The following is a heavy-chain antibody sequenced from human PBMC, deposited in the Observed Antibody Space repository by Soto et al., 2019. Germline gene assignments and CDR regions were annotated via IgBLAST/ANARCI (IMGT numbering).Heavy chain of an antibody. CDR1: GFTFDDYA. CDR2: ISWNSGSI. J-gene: IGHJ1*01. CDR3: AKATRLQPHGGNSGTMSVYFQH. D-gene: IGHD4-4*01. V-gene: IGHV3-9*01. Sequence: EVQLVESGGGLVQPGRSLRLSCAASGFTFDDYAMHWVRQAPGKGLEWVSGISWNSGSIGYADSVKGRFTISRDNAKNSLYLQMNSLRAEDTALYYCAKATRLQPHGGNSGTMSVYFQHWGQGTLVTVSS.